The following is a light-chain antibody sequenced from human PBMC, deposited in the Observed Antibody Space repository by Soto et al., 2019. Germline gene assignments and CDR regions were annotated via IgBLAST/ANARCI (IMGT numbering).Light chain of an antibody. CDR2: EGS. J-gene: IGLJ1*01. V-gene: IGLV2-14*02. CDR1: SSDVGSYNL. Sequence: QSALTQPASVSGSPGQSITISCTGTSSDVGSYNLVSWYQQHPGKAPKLMIYEGSKRPSGVSNRFSGSKSGNTASLTISGLQAEDEADYYCSSYTSDWGVFGTGTKVTVL. CDR3: SSYTSDWGV.